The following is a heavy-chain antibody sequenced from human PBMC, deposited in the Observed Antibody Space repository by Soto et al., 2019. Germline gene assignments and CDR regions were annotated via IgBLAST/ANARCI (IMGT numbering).Heavy chain of an antibody. J-gene: IGHJ5*02. CDR1: GYSFTIYC. CDR3: ARAAGNWFDP. Sequence: GESLKISCKGSGYSFTIYCISWVRQMPGKGLEWMGRIDPSDSYTNYSPSFQGHVTISADKSISTAYLQWSSLKASDTAMYYCARAAGNWFDPWGQGTLVTVSS. V-gene: IGHV5-10-1*01. D-gene: IGHD6-13*01. CDR2: IDPSDSYT.